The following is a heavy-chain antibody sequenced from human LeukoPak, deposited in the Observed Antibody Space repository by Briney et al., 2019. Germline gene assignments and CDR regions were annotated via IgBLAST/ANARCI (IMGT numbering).Heavy chain of an antibody. J-gene: IGHJ4*02. CDR3: YRDLQMAKVGTPGLDY. D-gene: IGHD5-24*01. CDR1: GFTFGDYA. V-gene: IGHV3-49*03. Sequence: GGSLRLSCTASGFTFGDYAMSWFRQAPGKGLERVGFIRSKAYGGTTEYAASVKGRFTISRDDSKSIAYLQMNSLKTEDTAVYFCYRDLQMAKVGTPGLDYLGQGTLVTVSS. CDR2: IRSKAYGGTT.